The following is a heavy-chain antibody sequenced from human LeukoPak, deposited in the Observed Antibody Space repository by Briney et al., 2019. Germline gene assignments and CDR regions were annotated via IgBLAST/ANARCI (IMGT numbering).Heavy chain of an antibody. CDR2: ISYDENKK. CDR3: AKDSPPGYSSSWYV. Sequence: GRSLRLSCVASGFTFSSYVMHWVRQAPGKGLEWVALISYDENKKYYTESVKGRFTISRDNSKRTLYLHMNSLSAEDSAVYYCAKDSPPGYSSSWYVWGQGTLVTLSS. J-gene: IGHJ4*02. D-gene: IGHD6-13*01. V-gene: IGHV3-30*18. CDR1: GFTFSSYV.